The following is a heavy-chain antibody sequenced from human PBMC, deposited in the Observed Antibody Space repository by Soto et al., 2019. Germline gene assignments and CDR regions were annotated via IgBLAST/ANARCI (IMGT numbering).Heavy chain of an antibody. CDR3: ARFSFTVTTYYFDY. J-gene: IGHJ4*02. CDR1: GGSISSYY. CDR2: IYYSGST. V-gene: IGHV4-59*01. D-gene: IGHD4-17*01. Sequence: PSETLSLTCTVSGGSISSYYWSWIRQPPGKGLEWIGYIYYSGSTNYNPSLKSRVTISVDTSKNQFSLKLSSVTTADTAVYYCARFSFTVTTYYFDYWGQGTLVTVSS.